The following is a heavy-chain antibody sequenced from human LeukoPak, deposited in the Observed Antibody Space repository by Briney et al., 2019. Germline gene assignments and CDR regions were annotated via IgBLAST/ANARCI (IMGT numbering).Heavy chain of an antibody. CDR1: GFTFSSYA. V-gene: IGHV3-30*01. CDR3: ARDLSSSHTFDY. Sequence: GGSLRLSCAASGFTFSSYAMHWVCQAPGKGLEWVAVISYDGSNKYYADSVKGRFTISRDNSKNTLYLQMNSLRAEDTAVYYCARDLSSSHTFDYWGQGTLVTVSS. J-gene: IGHJ4*02. CDR2: ISYDGSNK. D-gene: IGHD6-6*01.